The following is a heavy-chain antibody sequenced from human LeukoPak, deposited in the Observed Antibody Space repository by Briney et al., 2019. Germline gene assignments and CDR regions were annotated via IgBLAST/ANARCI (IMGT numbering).Heavy chain of an antibody. V-gene: IGHV3-30*18. CDR3: AKDYYGSGSYDY. CDR1: GFTFSSYG. J-gene: IGHJ4*02. CDR2: ISYDGSNK. Sequence: GRSLRLSCAASGFTFSSYGMHWVRQAPGKGLEWVAVISYDGSNKYYADSVKGRFTIPRDNSKNTLYLQMNSLRAEDTAVYYCAKDYYGSGSYDYWGQGTLVTVSS. D-gene: IGHD3-10*01.